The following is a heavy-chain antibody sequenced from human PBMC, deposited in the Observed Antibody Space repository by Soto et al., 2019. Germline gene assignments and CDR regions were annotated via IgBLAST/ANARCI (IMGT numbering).Heavy chain of an antibody. CDR2: IYYSGST. V-gene: IGHV4-59*08. CDR3: ARRYGYSFDY. D-gene: IGHD1-1*01. Sequence: PSETLSLTCAISGGSISSYYWSWIRQPPGKGLEWIGYIYYSGSTNYNPSLKSRVTISVDMSKNQFSLKLSSVTAADTAVYYCARRYGYSFDYWGQGTLVTSPQ. CDR1: GGSISSYY. J-gene: IGHJ4*02.